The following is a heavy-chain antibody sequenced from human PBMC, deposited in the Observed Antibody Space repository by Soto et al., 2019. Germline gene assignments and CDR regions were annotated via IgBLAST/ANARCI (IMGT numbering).Heavy chain of an antibody. CDR3: ARGVSYDFWSGYFPHYYYGMDV. D-gene: IGHD3-3*01. V-gene: IGHV4-39*07. J-gene: IGHJ6*02. Sequence: SETLSLTCTVSGGSVSSSSYSWGWIRQPPGKGLEWIGTIYSSENTYYNPSLMSRVTISVDTSKNQFSLKLSSVTAADTAVYYCARGVSYDFWSGYFPHYYYGMDVWGQGTTVTVSS. CDR2: IYSSENT. CDR1: GGSVSSSSYS.